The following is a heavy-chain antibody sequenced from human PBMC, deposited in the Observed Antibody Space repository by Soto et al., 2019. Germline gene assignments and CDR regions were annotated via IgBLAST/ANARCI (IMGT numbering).Heavy chain of an antibody. CDR2: IATGGDT. V-gene: IGHV3-13*01. Sequence: GGSLRLSCATSGIIFTGYDMHWVRQARGKGLEWVSRIATGGDTYYSGSVKGRFIISRDSAKNSVYLQMNNLRAGDTAVYYCARAALPSTSLYGMDVWGQGTTVTVSS. J-gene: IGHJ6*02. D-gene: IGHD3-3*02. CDR3: ARAALPSTSLYGMDV. CDR1: GIIFTGYD.